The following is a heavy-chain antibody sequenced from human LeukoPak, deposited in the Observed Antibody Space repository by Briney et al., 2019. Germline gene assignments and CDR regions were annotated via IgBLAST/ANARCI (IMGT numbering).Heavy chain of an antibody. V-gene: IGHV4-34*01. J-gene: IGHJ6*02. CDR2: INHSGST. Sequence: SETLSLTCAVYGGSFSGYYWNWIRQPPGKGLEWIGDINHSGSTNYNPSLNSRVTISVDTSKNQFSLKLSSVTAADTAVYYCARELVPLSGMDVWGQGTTVTVSS. CDR3: ARELVPLSGMDV. CDR1: GGSFSGYY. D-gene: IGHD5-18*01.